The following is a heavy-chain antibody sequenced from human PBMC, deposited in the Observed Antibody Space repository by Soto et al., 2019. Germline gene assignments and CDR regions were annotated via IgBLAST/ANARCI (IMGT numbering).Heavy chain of an antibody. J-gene: IGHJ4*02. D-gene: IGHD6-19*01. Sequence: GGSLRHSCAASGFTFSSYAMSWVRQATGKGLEWVSAISGSGGSTYYADSVKGRFTISRDNSKNTLYLQMNSLRAEDTAVYYCAKDDLRPVFVAAPGGFDYWGQGTLVTVSS. CDR1: GFTFSSYA. CDR2: ISGSGGST. V-gene: IGHV3-23*01. CDR3: AKDDLRPVFVAAPGGFDY.